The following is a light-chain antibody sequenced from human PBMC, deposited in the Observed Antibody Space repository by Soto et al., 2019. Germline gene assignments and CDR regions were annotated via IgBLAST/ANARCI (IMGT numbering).Light chain of an antibody. Sequence: EIVLTQSPATLSLSPGERATLSCRATQSVSSYLAWYQQKPDQAPRLLIYDASNRATGIPARFSGSGSGTDFTLTISSLEPEDFAFYYCQQRSNWPYTFGQGTKLEIK. CDR1: QSVSSY. CDR3: QQRSNWPYT. CDR2: DAS. V-gene: IGKV3-11*01. J-gene: IGKJ2*01.